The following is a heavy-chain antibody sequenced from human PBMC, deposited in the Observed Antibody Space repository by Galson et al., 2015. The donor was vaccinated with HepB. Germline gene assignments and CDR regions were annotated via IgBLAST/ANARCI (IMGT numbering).Heavy chain of an antibody. J-gene: IGHJ4*02. CDR1: GASVSSRDFC. CDR2: VCYNGPT. Sequence: TLSLTCTVSGASVSSRDFCWSWIRQPPGERPEQIGYVCYNGPTTYNPPLKSRVSMSVDTSKNLLSLRVTSVTAADTAVYFCTSGRDAYKTGFWGQGTLVTVSS. D-gene: IGHD5-24*01. CDR3: TSGRDAYKTGF. V-gene: IGHV4-61*08.